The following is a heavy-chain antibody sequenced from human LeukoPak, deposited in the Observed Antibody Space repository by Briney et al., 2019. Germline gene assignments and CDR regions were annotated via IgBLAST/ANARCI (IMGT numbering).Heavy chain of an antibody. CDR3: ARARHTGYDFWSTYYFSFDY. CDR2: INPNSRDT. D-gene: IGHD3-3*01. V-gene: IGHV1-2*02. CDR1: GYTFIDYH. Sequence: ASVKVSCKASGYTFIDYHIRWVRQAPGQGLEWMGWINPNSRDTNYAQKFQGRVTMTTDTSISTAYMELSGLASDDTAVYYCARARHTGYDFWSTYYFSFDYWGQGTLVPVSS. J-gene: IGHJ4*02.